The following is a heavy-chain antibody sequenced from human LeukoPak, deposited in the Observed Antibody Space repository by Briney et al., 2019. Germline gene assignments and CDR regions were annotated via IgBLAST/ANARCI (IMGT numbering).Heavy chain of an antibody. J-gene: IGHJ4*02. CDR1: GGSFSGYY. D-gene: IGHD6-13*01. V-gene: IGHV4-34*01. CDR2: INHSGST. CDR3: ARRGARPGIAAALDY. Sequence: ASETLSLTCAVYGGSFSGYYWSWIRQPPGKGLEWIGEINHSGSTNYNPSLKSRVTISVDTSKNQFSLKLSSVTAADTAVYYCARRGARPGIAAALDYWGQGTLVTVSS.